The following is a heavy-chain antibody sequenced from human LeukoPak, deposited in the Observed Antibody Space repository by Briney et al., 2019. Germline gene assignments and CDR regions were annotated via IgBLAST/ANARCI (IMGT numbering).Heavy chain of an antibody. J-gene: IGHJ6*02. Sequence: GGSLRLFSAASGFTVSSNYMSWVRQAPGKGLEWVSVIYSGGSTYYADSVKGRFTISRDNSKNTLYLQMNSLRAEDTAVYYCARVNYRYYYYGMDVWGQGTTVTVSS. CDR2: IYSGGST. D-gene: IGHD4-11*01. CDR1: GFTVSSNY. CDR3: ARVNYRYYYYGMDV. V-gene: IGHV3-53*01.